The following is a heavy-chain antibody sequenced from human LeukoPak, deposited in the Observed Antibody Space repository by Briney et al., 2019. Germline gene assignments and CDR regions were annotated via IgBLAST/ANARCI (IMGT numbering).Heavy chain of an antibody. CDR2: IKLDGSEK. CDR3: ARDVGR. J-gene: IGHJ4*02. V-gene: IGHV3-7*01. Sequence: PGGSLRLSCAASGSTFSNYWMTWVRQAPGKGLEWVANIKLDGSEKYYVDSVKGRFTISRDNSKNTLYLQMNSLRAEDTAVYYCARDVGRWGQGTLVTVSS. CDR1: GSTFSNYW.